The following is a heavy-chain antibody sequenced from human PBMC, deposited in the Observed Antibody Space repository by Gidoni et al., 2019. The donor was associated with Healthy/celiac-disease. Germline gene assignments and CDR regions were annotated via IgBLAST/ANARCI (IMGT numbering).Heavy chain of an antibody. J-gene: IGHJ4*02. CDR1: GGSFSGYY. CDR3: ARFRPLWLVLDY. D-gene: IGHD6-19*01. V-gene: IGHV4-34*01. Sequence: QVQLQQWGAGLLTPSETLSLTCAVYGGSFSGYYWSWIRQPPGKGLEWIGEINHSGSTNYNPSIKSRVTISVDTSKNQFSLKLSSVTAADTAVYYCARFRPLWLVLDYWGQGTLVTVSS. CDR2: INHSGST.